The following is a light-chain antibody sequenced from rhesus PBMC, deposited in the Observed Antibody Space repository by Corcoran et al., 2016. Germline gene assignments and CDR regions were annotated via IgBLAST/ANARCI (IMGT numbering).Light chain of an antibody. J-gene: IGLJ1*01. Sequence: QAALTQPRSVSGSPGQSVTISCTGTSSDVGAYNYVSWYQQHPATAPKLMIYEVSKRPSGVSDRFSGSKSGNTASLTISGLQAEDAADYYCSSYAGSNTFIFGAGTRLTVL. CDR1: SSDVGAYNY. V-gene: IGLV2-32*02. CDR2: EVS. CDR3: SSYAGSNTFI.